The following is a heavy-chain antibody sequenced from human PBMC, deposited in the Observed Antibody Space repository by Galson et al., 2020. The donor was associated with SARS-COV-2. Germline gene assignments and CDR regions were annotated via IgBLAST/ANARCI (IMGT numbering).Heavy chain of an antibody. J-gene: IGHJ3*02. CDR2: ISYSWRP. D-gene: IGHD3-22*01. CDR1: AGSISSSSYS. V-gene: IGHV4-39*07. Sequence: SETPSLTRPVSAGSISSSSYSWGWIRPPPGKGLQRIACISYSWRPYYNPSLKSRVTISVDTSKNQFSLKLSSVTAPDTAVYYCARDGWYYYERDAFDIWGQWTMVTVSS. CDR3: ARDGWYYYERDAFDI.